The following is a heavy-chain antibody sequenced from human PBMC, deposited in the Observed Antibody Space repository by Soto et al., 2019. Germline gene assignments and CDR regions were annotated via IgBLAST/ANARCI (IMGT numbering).Heavy chain of an antibody. J-gene: IGHJ3*02. CDR1: GFMFSRYS. CDR3: ASLLFCGGDCYAVLRGDAFDI. V-gene: IGHV3-30*04. Sequence: QVQLVESGGGVVQPGRSLRLSCAASGFMFSRYSMHWVRQAPGKGLEWVALISYDGTKKYYADSVKGRFTISRDNSKDTLFLQMNSLRTDDTALSYCASLLFCGGDCYAVLRGDAFDIWGHGTRVSVSS. CDR2: ISYDGTKK. D-gene: IGHD2-21*02.